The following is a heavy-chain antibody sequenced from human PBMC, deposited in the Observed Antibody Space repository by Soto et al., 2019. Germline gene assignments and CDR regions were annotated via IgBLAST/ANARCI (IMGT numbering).Heavy chain of an antibody. V-gene: IGHV3-21*01. CDR1: GFTFYSFS. J-gene: IGHJ6*03. CDR3: VRDIGQYFRSGYMDV. D-gene: IGHD3-9*01. Sequence: EVQLVESGGGLVKPGASLRLSCAASGFTFYSFSMNWVRQAAGRGPEWVSSIDTTSNYIYYADSVRGRFTISRDNAKDSLYLQMYSLRAEDTPFYYCVRDIGQYFRSGYMDVCGRGTTVTVSS. CDR2: IDTTSNYI.